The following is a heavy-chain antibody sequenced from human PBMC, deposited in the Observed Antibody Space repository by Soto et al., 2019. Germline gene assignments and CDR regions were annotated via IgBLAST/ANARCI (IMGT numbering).Heavy chain of an antibody. Sequence: QVQLVESGGGLVKPGESLRVSCAASGFSFRDYFMSWIRQAPGKGLEWVSYIGPYGNTIYYADSVKGRFTISRDDAKNSLYLHMNSLRAEDTAVYYCARDDYTYGVYWGKGSLVTVSS. CDR3: ARDDYTYGVY. CDR2: IGPYGNTI. CDR1: GFSFRDYF. D-gene: IGHD3-3*01. J-gene: IGHJ4*02. V-gene: IGHV3-11*01.